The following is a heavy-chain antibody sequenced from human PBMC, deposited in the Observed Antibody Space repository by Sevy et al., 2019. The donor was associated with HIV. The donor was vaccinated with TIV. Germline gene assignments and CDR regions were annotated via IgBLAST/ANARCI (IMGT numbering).Heavy chain of an antibody. CDR2: IYISGST. Sequence: SETLSLTCTVSGGSISDYYWTWILQPAGKGLEWLGRIYISGSTEYNPSLKSRVSMSLDTSKNTFSLKLTSMTAADTAVYYCARGPQSCNSVSCYSALSWSQGILVTVSS. J-gene: IGHJ4*02. V-gene: IGHV4-4*07. CDR3: ARGPQSCNSVSCYSALS. CDR1: GGSISDYY. D-gene: IGHD2-15*01.